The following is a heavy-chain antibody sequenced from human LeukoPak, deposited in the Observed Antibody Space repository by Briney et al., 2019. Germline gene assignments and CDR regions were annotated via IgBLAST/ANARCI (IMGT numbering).Heavy chain of an antibody. J-gene: IGHJ2*01. CDR2: IYSGGST. Sequence: GGSLRLSCAASGVTVSTNYMSWVRQAPGKGLEGGSVIYSGGSTYYADSVKGRFTISRDNAKNTLYLQMNSLRAEDTAVYYCAREDPRTGYWYFDLWGRGTLVTVSS. CDR3: AREDPRTGYWYFDL. V-gene: IGHV3-66*01. CDR1: GVTVSTNY.